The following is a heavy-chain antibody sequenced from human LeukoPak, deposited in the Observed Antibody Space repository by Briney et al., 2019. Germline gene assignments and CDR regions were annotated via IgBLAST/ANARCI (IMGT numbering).Heavy chain of an antibody. CDR1: GFTFSGYW. Sequence: AGGSLRLSCAASGFTFSGYWMSWLRQAPGKGLEWVANIKQDGGEKYYVDSVKGRFTISRDNAKNSLYLQMNSLRAEDTAVYYCARDRGFGQADVWGKGTTVNVSS. CDR3: ARDRGFGQADV. CDR2: IKQDGGEK. J-gene: IGHJ6*04. D-gene: IGHD3-10*01. V-gene: IGHV3-7*01.